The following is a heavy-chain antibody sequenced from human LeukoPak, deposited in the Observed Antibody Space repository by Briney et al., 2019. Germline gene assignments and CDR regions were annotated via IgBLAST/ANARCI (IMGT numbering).Heavy chain of an antibody. D-gene: IGHD1-26*01. Sequence: SETLSLTCGVSGGSITSTNWWSWVRQPPGQGLEWIGEISLTGRTNYNPSLIGRVIMSLDESRNQLSLTLSSVTAADTAMYYCTRESGPYCPFGYWGQGTLVVVPS. CDR3: TRESGPYCPFGY. CDR1: GGSITSTNW. CDR2: ISLTGRT. V-gene: IGHV4-4*02. J-gene: IGHJ4*02.